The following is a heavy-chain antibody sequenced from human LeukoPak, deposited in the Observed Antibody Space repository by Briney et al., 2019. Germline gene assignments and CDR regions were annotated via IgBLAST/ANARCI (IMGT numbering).Heavy chain of an antibody. V-gene: IGHV4-39*07. J-gene: IGHJ3*01. D-gene: IGHD3-22*01. Sequence: SETLSLTCTVSGGSISSSSYYWGWIRQPPGKGLEWIGSIYYSGSTYYNPSLKSRVTISVDTSKNQFSLKLSSVTAADTAVYYCARDYYDSSGYYLEVVVRHDAFDFWGQGTMVTVSS. CDR1: GGSISSSSYY. CDR3: ARDYYDSSGYYLEVVVRHDAFDF. CDR2: IYYSGST.